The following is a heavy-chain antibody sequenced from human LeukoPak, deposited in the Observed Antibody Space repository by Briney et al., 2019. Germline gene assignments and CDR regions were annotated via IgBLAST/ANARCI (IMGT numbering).Heavy chain of an antibody. J-gene: IGHJ4*02. CDR1: GFTFRSYG. CDR3: ARVQNSYHYDSSGYVYY. V-gene: IGHV3-30*19. D-gene: IGHD3-22*01. Sequence: GGSLRLSCAASGFTFRSYGMHWVRQAPGKGLEWVAVISYDGSKKYYADSVKGRFTISRDNSKNTLYLQMNSLRAEDTAVYYCARVQNSYHYDSSGYVYYWGQGTLVTVSS. CDR2: ISYDGSKK.